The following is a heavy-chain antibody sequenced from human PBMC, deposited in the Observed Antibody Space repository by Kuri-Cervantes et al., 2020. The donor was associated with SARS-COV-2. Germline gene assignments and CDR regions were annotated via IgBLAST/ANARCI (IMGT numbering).Heavy chain of an antibody. Sequence: SESLSLTCTVSGCSFSSGGYYWSWLRQHPGRGREWIGYVYYNGNNFYSPSLKSRVTMSIDTSRNQFSLRLSSVTAADTAVYYCARGGATVPTSGAFDFWGQGTLVTVSS. J-gene: IGHJ3*01. D-gene: IGHD4-17*01. CDR3: ARGGATVPTSGAFDF. V-gene: IGHV4-31*03. CDR1: GCSFSSGGYY. CDR2: VYYNGNN.